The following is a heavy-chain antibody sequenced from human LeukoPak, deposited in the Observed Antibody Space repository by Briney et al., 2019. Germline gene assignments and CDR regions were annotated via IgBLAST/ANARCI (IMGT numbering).Heavy chain of an antibody. CDR3: ARDRVLGSPFDY. Sequence: GGSLRLSCVGSGFTFSSYEMNRVRQAPGKGLEWLSYIGSSDSTTHYADSVKGRFTISRDNSKNTLFLQMNSLRAEDTAVYYCARDRVLGSPFDYWGQGTLVIVSS. D-gene: IGHD3-10*02. J-gene: IGHJ4*02. V-gene: IGHV3-48*03. CDR2: IGSSDSTT. CDR1: GFTFSSYE.